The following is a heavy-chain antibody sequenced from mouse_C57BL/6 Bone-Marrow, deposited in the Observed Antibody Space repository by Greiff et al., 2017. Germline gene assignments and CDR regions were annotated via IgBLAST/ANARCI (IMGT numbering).Heavy chain of an antibody. V-gene: IGHV2-2*01. CDR1: GFSLTSYG. CDR2: IWSGGST. Sequence: VHLVESGPGLVQPSQSLSITCTVSGFSLTSYGVHWVRQSPGKGLEWLGVIWSGGSTDYNAAFISRLSISKDNSKSQVFFKMNSLQADDTAIYYCASPRWLLVDYWGQGTTLTVSS. D-gene: IGHD2-3*01. CDR3: ASPRWLLVDY. J-gene: IGHJ2*01.